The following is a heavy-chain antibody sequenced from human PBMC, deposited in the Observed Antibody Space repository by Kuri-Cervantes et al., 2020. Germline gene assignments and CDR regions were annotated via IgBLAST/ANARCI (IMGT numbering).Heavy chain of an antibody. CDR3: ARLSYSGYVDY. J-gene: IGHJ4*02. CDR2: IYYSGTT. CDR1: GGSISSSSYY. V-gene: IGHV4-39*01. D-gene: IGHD1-26*01. Sequence: SETLSLTCTVSGGSISSSSYYWVWIRQPPGEGLGSIGSIYYSGTTYYNPSLQSRVTISVDTSKNQFSLKLTSVAAADTAVYYCARLSYSGYVDYWGQGTLVTVSS.